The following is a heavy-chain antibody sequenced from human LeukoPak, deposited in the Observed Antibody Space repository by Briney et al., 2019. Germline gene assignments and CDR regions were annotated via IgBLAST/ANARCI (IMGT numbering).Heavy chain of an antibody. CDR3: AKDSVYGSGSYYLADY. CDR1: GFTFSSFE. J-gene: IGHJ4*02. V-gene: IGHV3-48*03. Sequence: QPGGSLRLSCAASGFTFSSFEMNWVRQAPGKGLEWVSYISSSGSVIKYADSVKGRFTISRHNSKNTLYLQMNSLRAEDTAVYYCAKDSVYGSGSYYLADYWGQGTLVTVSS. CDR2: ISSSGSVI. D-gene: IGHD3-10*01.